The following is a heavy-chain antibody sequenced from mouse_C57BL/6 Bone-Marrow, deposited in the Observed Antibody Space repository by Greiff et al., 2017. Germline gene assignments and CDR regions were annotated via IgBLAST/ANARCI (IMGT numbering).Heavy chain of an antibody. J-gene: IGHJ2*01. CDR3: ARGGLYYYGSSPFDY. CDR1: GYTFTDYY. Sequence: QVQLQQSGAELVRPGASVKLSCKASGYTFTDYYINWVKQRPGQGLEWIARIYPGSGNTYYNEKFKGKATLTAEKSSSTAYMQLSSLTSEDSAVYFCARGGLYYYGSSPFDYWGQGTTLTVSS. V-gene: IGHV1-76*01. CDR2: IYPGSGNT. D-gene: IGHD1-1*01.